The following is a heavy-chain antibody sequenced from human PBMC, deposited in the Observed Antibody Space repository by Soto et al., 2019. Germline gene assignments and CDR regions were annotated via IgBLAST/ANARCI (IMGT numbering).Heavy chain of an antibody. CDR3: ARGLSSPSAAGV. CDR1: GFTFSSYA. V-gene: IGHV3-23*01. D-gene: IGHD6-6*01. J-gene: IGHJ4*02. Sequence: PGGSLRLSCAASGFTFSSYAMSWVRQAPGKGLEWVSTYSGASGTTYYADSVKGRFTISRDNSKNTLYLQINTLTAADTAVYYCARGLSSPSAAGVWGQGTLVTAPQ. CDR2: YSGASGTT.